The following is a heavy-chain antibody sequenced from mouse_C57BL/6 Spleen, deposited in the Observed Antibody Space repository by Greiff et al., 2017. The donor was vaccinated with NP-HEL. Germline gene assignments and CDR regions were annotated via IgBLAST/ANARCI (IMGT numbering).Heavy chain of an antibody. CDR3: ARWAYKAMDY. Sequence: EVKLVESGGGLVQPGGSLSLSCAASGFTFTDYYMSWVRQPPGKALEWLGFIRNKANGYTTESSASVKGRFPISRDNSQSILYLQMNALRAEDSATYYCARWAYKAMDYWGQGTSVTVSS. D-gene: IGHD2-10*01. J-gene: IGHJ4*01. CDR1: GFTFTDYY. CDR2: IRNKANGYTT. V-gene: IGHV7-3*01.